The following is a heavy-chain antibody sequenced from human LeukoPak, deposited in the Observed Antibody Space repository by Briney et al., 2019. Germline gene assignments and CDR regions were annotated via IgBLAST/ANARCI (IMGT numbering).Heavy chain of an antibody. J-gene: IGHJ6*02. CDR2: ISGSGGST. Sequence: PGGSLRLSCAAFGFTFSSYATSWVRRAPGKGLEWVSAISGSGGSTYYADSVKGRFTISRDNSKNTLYLQMNSLRAEDTAVYYCAKVVLGGRYYYYGMDVWGQGTTVTVSS. D-gene: IGHD3-16*01. CDR1: GFTFSSYA. CDR3: AKVVLGGRYYYYGMDV. V-gene: IGHV3-23*01.